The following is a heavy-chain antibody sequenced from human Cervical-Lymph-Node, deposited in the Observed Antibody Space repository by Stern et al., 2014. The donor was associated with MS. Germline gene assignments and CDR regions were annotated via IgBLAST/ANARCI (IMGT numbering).Heavy chain of an antibody. J-gene: IGHJ4*02. V-gene: IGHV3-48*02. D-gene: IGHD6-25*01. Sequence: EVHLVESGGGLVQPGGSLRLSCIVSGFTLSTYSMNWVRQAPGQGLEWVSYISSSSSIRKYADSVKGRFTISRDNGKNSLYLQMNSLRDEDTAIYYCARVYTSGNSWGQGTLVTVSS. CDR2: ISSSSSIR. CDR1: GFTLSTYS. CDR3: ARVYTSGNS.